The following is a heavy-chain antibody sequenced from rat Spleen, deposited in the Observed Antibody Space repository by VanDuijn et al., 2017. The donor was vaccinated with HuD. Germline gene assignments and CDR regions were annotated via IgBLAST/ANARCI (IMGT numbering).Heavy chain of an antibody. CDR1: GFLLTDYS. D-gene: IGHD1-6*01. CDR2: MWRGGSI. Sequence: EVQLKESGPGLVQPSQTLSLTCTVSGFLLTDYSVHWVRQPPGKGLEWMGIMWRGGSISYNSTIKSRLGISRDTSKSQVSLKMNSLQTEDTAIYYCTREVYTTDYYYGWFAYWGQGTLVTVSS. V-gene: IGHV2S63*01. J-gene: IGHJ3*01. CDR3: TREVYTTDYYYGWFAY.